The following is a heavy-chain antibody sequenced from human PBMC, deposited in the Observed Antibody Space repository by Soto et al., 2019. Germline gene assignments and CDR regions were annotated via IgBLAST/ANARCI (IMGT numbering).Heavy chain of an antibody. CDR2: ISDGGTTI. Sequence: EADLVESGGGLVQPGGSLTLSCAASGFMFSDYEVDWVRQAPGRGPEWISYISDGGTTIYYAASVKGRFTISRDDAKKSLYLHMNNLRVDDTAIYFCVKEYCTGGTCFDAFDLWGQGTVVTVSS. D-gene: IGHD2-8*02. CDR1: GFMFSDYE. J-gene: IGHJ3*01. V-gene: IGHV3-48*03. CDR3: VKEYCTGGTCFDAFDL.